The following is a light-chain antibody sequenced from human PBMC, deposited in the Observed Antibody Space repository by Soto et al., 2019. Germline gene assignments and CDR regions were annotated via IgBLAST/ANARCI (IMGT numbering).Light chain of an antibody. J-gene: IGKJ1*01. V-gene: IGKV3-20*01. Sequence: IVSTQSPGTLSLSPGERATLSCRASQSVSSSYLAWYQQKPGQAPRLLIYGASSRATSIPDRFSGSGSGTDFTLTISRLEPEDFAVYYCQQYGSYATFGQGTKV. CDR2: GAS. CDR3: QQYGSYAT. CDR1: QSVSSSY.